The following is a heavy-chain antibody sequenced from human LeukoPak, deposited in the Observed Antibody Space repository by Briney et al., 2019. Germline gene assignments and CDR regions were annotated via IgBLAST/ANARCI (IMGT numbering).Heavy chain of an antibody. CDR2: ISYDGSNK. CDR3: AKDQTITMVRGVFHRDAFDI. V-gene: IGHV3-30*18. J-gene: IGHJ3*02. CDR1: GFTFNSYG. D-gene: IGHD3-10*01. Sequence: GGSLRLSCAASGFTFNSYGMHWVRQAPGKGLEWVADISYDGSNKYYADSVKGRFTISRDNSKNTLYLQMNSLRAEDTAVYYCAKDQTITMVRGVFHRDAFDIWGQGTMVTVSS.